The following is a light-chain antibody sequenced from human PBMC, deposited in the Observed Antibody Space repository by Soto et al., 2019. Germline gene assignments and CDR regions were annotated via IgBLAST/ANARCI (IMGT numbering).Light chain of an antibody. CDR2: LAS. V-gene: IGKV2-28*01. J-gene: IGKJ5*01. CDR3: IQSLQTHNT. Sequence: SLLYSDGDNYLDWYLQKPGQSPQLLIYLASKRASGVPDRFSASGSGTDFTLRISRVEAEDVGLYYCIQSLQTHNTSVQGTRLE. CDR1: SLLYSDGDNY.